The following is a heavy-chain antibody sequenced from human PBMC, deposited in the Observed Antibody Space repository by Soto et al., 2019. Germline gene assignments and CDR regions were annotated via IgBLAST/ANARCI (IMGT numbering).Heavy chain of an antibody. CDR1: GGSISSSNW. V-gene: IGHV4-4*02. Sequence: SETLSLTCAVSGGSISSSNWCSWVRQPPGKGLEWIGEIYHSGSTNYNPSLKSRVTISVDKSKNQFSLKLSSVAAADTAVYYCARDQPYIVATIGAFDIWGQGTMVTVSS. CDR3: ARDQPYIVATIGAFDI. CDR2: IYHSGST. J-gene: IGHJ3*02. D-gene: IGHD5-12*01.